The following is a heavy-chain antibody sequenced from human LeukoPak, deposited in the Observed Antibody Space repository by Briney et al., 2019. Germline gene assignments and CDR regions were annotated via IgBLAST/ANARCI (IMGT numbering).Heavy chain of an antibody. D-gene: IGHD3-10*02. V-gene: IGHV3-21*01. CDR3: AELGITMIGGV. Sequence: GGSLRLSCAASGVTFSTYSMNWVRQVPGKGLEWVSFISSSGGYIYYADSVKGRFTISRDNAKNSLYLQMNSLRAEDTAVYYCAELGITMIGGVWGKGTTVTISS. J-gene: IGHJ6*04. CDR2: ISSSGGYI. CDR1: GVTFSTYS.